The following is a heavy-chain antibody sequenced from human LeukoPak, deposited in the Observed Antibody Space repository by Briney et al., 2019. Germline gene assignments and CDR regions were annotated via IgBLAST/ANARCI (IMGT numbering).Heavy chain of an antibody. CDR2: ISSSSSTI. CDR1: GFTFSSYS. CDR3: ARALRYFDWLSTSPEYNWFDP. Sequence: PGGSLRLSWAASGFTFSSYSMNWVRQAPGKGLEWVSYISSSSSTIYYADSVKGRFTISRDNAKNSLYLQMNSLRAEDTAVYYCARALRYFDWLSTSPEYNWFDPWGQGTLVTVSS. J-gene: IGHJ5*02. V-gene: IGHV3-48*01. D-gene: IGHD3-9*01.